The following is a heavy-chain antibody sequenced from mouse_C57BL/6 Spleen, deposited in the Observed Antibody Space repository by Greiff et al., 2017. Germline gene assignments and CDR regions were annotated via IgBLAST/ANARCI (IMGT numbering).Heavy chain of an antibody. D-gene: IGHD1-1*01. CDR1: GYSITSGYY. J-gene: IGHJ2*01. Sequence: EVQRVESGPGLVKPSQSLSLTCSVTGYSITSGYYWNWIRQFPGNKLEWMGYISYDGSNNYNPSLKNRISITRDTSKNQFFLKLNSVTTEDTATYYCASYYGSSGYFDYWGQGTTLTVSS. V-gene: IGHV3-6*01. CDR3: ASYYGSSGYFDY. CDR2: ISYDGSN.